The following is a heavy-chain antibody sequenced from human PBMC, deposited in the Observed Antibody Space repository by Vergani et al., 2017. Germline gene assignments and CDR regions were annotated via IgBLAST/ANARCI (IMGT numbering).Heavy chain of an antibody. CDR2: ISSSSSTI. J-gene: IGHJ3*02. D-gene: IGHD3-3*01. CDR1: GFTFSSYS. CDR3: ARGRITIFGVVIPLDAFDI. V-gene: IGHV3-48*01. Sequence: EVQLVESGGGLVQPGGSLRLSCAASGFTFSSYSMNWVRQAPGKGLEWVSYISSSSSTIYYADSVKGRFTISRDNAKNSLYLQMNSLRAEDTAVYYCARGRITIFGVVIPLDAFDIWGQGTMVTVSS.